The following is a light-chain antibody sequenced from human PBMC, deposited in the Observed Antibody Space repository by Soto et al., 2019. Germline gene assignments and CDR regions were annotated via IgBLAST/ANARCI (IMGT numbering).Light chain of an antibody. CDR2: GAS. V-gene: IGKV3-20*01. CDR3: QQYDVSPLT. J-gene: IGKJ4*01. CDR1: QNVSSSY. Sequence: ESVSTQSAGTLSLSPGERATLSCRASQNVSSSYLGWYQQKPGQAPRLLIYGASSRATGIPDRFSGSGSGTDFTLTISRLEPEDFAVYYCQQYDVSPLTFGGGTKVDIK.